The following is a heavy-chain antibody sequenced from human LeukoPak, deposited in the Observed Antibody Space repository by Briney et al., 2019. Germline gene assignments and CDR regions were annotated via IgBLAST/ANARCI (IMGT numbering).Heavy chain of an antibody. J-gene: IGHJ4*02. Sequence: ASVKVSCKASGCTFTSYGISWVRQAPGQGLEWMGWISAHNGNTNYAQKLQGRVTMTTDTSTSTAYMELRSLRSDDTAVYYCAREYYDSSGYYFDYWGQGTLVTVSS. CDR3: AREYYDSSGYYFDY. D-gene: IGHD3-22*01. CDR1: GCTFTSYG. CDR2: ISAHNGNT. V-gene: IGHV1-18*01.